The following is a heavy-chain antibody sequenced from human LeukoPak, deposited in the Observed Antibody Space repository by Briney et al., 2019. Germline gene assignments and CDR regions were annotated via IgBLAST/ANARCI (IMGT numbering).Heavy chain of an antibody. CDR2: IYYSGST. Sequence: PSETLSLTCTVSGGSISSGGYYWSWIRQHPGKGLEWIGYIYYSGSTYYNPSLKSRVTISVDTSKNQFSLKLSSVTAADTAVYYCARARSPPARSGYYPDAFDIWGQGTMVTVSS. J-gene: IGHJ3*02. CDR3: ARARSPPARSGYYPDAFDI. V-gene: IGHV4-30-4*08. D-gene: IGHD3-22*01. CDR1: GGSISSGGYY.